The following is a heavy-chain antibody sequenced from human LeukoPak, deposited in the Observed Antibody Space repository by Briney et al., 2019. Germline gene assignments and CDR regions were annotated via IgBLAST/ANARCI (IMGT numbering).Heavy chain of an antibody. V-gene: IGHV4-4*09. J-gene: IGHJ5*02. CDR3: ARLGSYSDH. D-gene: IGHD1-26*01. CDR2: IHSSGAT. Sequence: SETPSLTCAVYGGSFSGYYWSWIRQPPGKGLEWIGYIHSSGATHYNPSLKSRVTTSLDTSKNQFSLKLSSVTAADTAVYYCARLGSYSDHWGQGTLVTVSS. CDR1: GGSFSGYY.